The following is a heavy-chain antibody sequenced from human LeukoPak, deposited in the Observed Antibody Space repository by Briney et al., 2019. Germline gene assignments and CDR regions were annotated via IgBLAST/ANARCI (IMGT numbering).Heavy chain of an antibody. CDR3: ERVDRGVILYYYYMDV. Sequence: SETLSLTCAVYGGSFSGYYWSWLRQPPGKGLEWIGEINHSGSTNYNPALKSRVTISLDTSKNQLSLKLSSVTAADTAVYYCERVDRGVILYYYYMDVWGKGTTVTASS. D-gene: IGHD3-10*01. J-gene: IGHJ6*03. CDR2: INHSGST. CDR1: GGSFSGYY. V-gene: IGHV4-34*01.